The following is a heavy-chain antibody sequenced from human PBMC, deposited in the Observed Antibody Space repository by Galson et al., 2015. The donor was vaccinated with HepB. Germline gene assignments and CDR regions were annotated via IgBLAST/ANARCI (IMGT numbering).Heavy chain of an antibody. CDR2: IWYDGSNK. CDR1: GFTFSSYG. D-gene: IGHD3-10*01. V-gene: IGHV3-33*01. CDR3: ARDTPRRGYYGSGSYYLYYYYGMDV. Sequence: SLRLSCAASGFTFSSYGMHWVRQAPGKGLEWVAVIWYDGSNKYYADSVKGRFTISRDNSKNTLYLQMNSLRAEDTAVYYCARDTPRRGYYGSGSYYLYYYYGMDVWGQGTTVTVSS. J-gene: IGHJ6*02.